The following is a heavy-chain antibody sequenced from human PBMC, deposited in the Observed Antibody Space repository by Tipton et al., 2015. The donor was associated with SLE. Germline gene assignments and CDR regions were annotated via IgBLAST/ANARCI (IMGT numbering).Heavy chain of an antibody. J-gene: IGHJ3*01. CDR1: GGSISDYY. Sequence: GLVKPSETLSLTCTVSGGSISDYYCNWVRQPPGGGLEWIGYVYNSGSVSYNPSLKSRVTMSLDKSKNQFSLKLTSVTAADSAVYFCARDREFLWYETVGDAFEHWGQGKMVTVSS. D-gene: IGHD6-13*01. CDR3: ARDREFLWYETVGDAFEH. CDR2: VYNSGSV. V-gene: IGHV4-59*12.